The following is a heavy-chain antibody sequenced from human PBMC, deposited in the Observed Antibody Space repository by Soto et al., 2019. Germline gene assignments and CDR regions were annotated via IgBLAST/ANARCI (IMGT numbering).Heavy chain of an antibody. D-gene: IGHD6-13*01. J-gene: IGHJ4*02. CDR3: AKDHDLAAAGYYFDY. Sequence: QVQLVESGGGVVQPGRSLRLSCAASGFTFSRHAMHWVRQAPGKGLEWVAVISTDGRDKYHADSVKGRFTISRDNSKNTVYLPMNSLRAEDTAVYYCAKDHDLAAAGYYFDYWGQGTLVPVSS. V-gene: IGHV3-30*04. CDR1: GFTFSRHA. CDR2: ISTDGRDK.